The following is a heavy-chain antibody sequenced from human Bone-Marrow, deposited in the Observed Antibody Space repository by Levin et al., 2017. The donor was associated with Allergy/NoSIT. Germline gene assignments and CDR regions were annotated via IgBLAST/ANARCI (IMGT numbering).Heavy chain of an antibody. CDR2: ISYDGSNK. V-gene: IGHV3-30*18. D-gene: IGHD6-6*01. Sequence: PGGSLRLSCAASGFTFSSYGMHWVRQAPGKGLEWVAVISYDGSNKYYADSVKGRFTISRDNSKNTLYLQMNSLRAEDTAVYYCAKDQAARLTPPKYNWFDPWGQGTLVTVSS. CDR3: AKDQAARLTPPKYNWFDP. J-gene: IGHJ5*02. CDR1: GFTFSSYG.